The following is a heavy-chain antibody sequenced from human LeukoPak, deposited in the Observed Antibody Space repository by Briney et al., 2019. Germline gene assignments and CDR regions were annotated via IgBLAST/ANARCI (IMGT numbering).Heavy chain of an antibody. CDR2: INWNGGIT. J-gene: IGHJ4*02. CDR3: VRDAETVRAFDY. V-gene: IGHV3-20*04. CDR1: GFTFDDYG. Sequence: GGSLRLSCAASGFTFDDYGMSWVRQAPGKGLEWVSGINWNGGITAYADSVKGRFIISRDNAKNTVYLQMNSLRAEDTAVYYCVRDAETVRAFDYWGQGTLVTVSS. D-gene: IGHD3-10*01.